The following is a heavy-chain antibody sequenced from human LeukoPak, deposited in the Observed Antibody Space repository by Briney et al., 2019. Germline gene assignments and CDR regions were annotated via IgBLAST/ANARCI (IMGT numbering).Heavy chain of an antibody. D-gene: IGHD2-2*01. CDR1: GGSFSGYY. CDR2: INHSGST. CDR3: ARENGFGIVVPAASGYMDV. Sequence: SETLSLTCAVYGGSFSGYYWSWIRQPPGKGLEWIGEINHSGSTNYNPSLKSRVTISVDTSKNQFSLKLSSVTAADTAVYYCARENGFGIVVPAASGYMDVWGKGTTVTVSS. V-gene: IGHV4-34*01. J-gene: IGHJ6*03.